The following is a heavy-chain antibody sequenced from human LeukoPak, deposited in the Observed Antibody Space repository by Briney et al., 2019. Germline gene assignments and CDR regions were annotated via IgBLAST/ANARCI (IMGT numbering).Heavy chain of an antibody. D-gene: IGHD1-1*01. CDR2: VYSGGGS. V-gene: IGHV3-53*01. J-gene: IGHJ4*02. CDR3: ARSAAGTYY. Sequence: PGGSLRLSCVVSGITVSSNYMTWVRQAPGKGLEWVSIVYSGGGSNYADSVKGRFTISRDNAKNSLYLQMNSLRAEDTAVYYCARSAAGTYYWGQGTLVTVSS. CDR1: GITVSSNY.